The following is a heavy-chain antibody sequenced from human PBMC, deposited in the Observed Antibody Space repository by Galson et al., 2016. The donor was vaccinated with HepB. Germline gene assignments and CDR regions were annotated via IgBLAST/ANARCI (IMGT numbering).Heavy chain of an antibody. CDR3: ARGTTSGWYGSN. Sequence: SLRLSCAVSGLTVSNNYMRWVRQAPGKGLEWVSLMYSGGSTHYADSVKGRFTISRDNSKNTLYLQMNSLRAEDTAVYYCARGTTSGWYGSNWGQGTLVTVSS. V-gene: IGHV3-53*01. CDR1: GLTVSNNY. J-gene: IGHJ4*02. CDR2: MYSGGST. D-gene: IGHD6-19*01.